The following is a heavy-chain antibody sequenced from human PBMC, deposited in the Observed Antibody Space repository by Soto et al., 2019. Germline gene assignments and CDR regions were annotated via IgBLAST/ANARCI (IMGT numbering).Heavy chain of an antibody. CDR1: GGSISSGGYY. CDR2: IYYSGRT. Sequence: QVQLQKSGPGRVKPSQTLSLTCTVSGGSISSGGYYWSWIRQHPGKGLEWIGYIYYSGRTYYNPSLQSRVVISVDTSKNQFSLKLSSVTAADTAVYYCASVDYGGNSAEYFQHWGQGSLVTVSS. CDR3: ASVDYGGNSAEYFQH. V-gene: IGHV4-31*03. J-gene: IGHJ1*01. D-gene: IGHD4-17*01.